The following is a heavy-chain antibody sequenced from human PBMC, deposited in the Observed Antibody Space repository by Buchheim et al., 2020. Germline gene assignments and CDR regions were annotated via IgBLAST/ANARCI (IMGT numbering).Heavy chain of an antibody. Sequence: EVQLVESGGGLVKPGGSLRLSCAASGFTFNNAWMNWVRQVPGKGLEWVGRIPSKTDGGTTDYAAPVKGRLTISRDDSKNTLYLQMNSLKTEDTAAYYCSTERYPDWGQGTL. J-gene: IGHJ4*02. CDR2: IPSKTDGGTT. CDR1: GFTFNNAW. CDR3: STERYPD. V-gene: IGHV3-15*07. D-gene: IGHD2-15*01.